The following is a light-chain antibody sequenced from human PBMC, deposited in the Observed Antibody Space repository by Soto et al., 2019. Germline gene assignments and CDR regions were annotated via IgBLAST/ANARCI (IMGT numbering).Light chain of an antibody. CDR3: QQHNSYPLT. V-gene: IGKV1-9*01. CDR1: QGVSSY. Sequence: IQLTQSPSSLSASVGDRVTITCRASQGVSSYLAWYQQKPGKAPNLLIYVTSTLQSGVPSRFSGSVSGTDFTLTISSLQPEDFATYYCQQHNSYPLTFGGGTKVEIK. J-gene: IGKJ4*01. CDR2: VTS.